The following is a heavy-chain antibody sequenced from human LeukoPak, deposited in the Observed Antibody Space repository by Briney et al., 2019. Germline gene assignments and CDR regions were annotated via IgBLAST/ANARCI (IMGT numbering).Heavy chain of an antibody. CDR2: IYYSGST. D-gene: IGHD3-22*01. CDR3: ARVGDSSGYYYDYFDY. Sequence: SETLSLTCTVSGGSISSGDYYWSWIRQPPGKGLEWIGYIYYSGSTYYNPSLKSRVTISVDTSKNQFSLKLSSVTAADTAVYYCARVGDSSGYYYDYFDYWGKGTLVTVSS. CDR1: GGSISSGDYY. J-gene: IGHJ4*02. V-gene: IGHV4-30-4*01.